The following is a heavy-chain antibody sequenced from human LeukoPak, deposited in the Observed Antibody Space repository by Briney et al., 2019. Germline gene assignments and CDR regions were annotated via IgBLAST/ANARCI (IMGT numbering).Heavy chain of an antibody. CDR1: GLTFSNYA. J-gene: IGHJ4*02. Sequence: PGGPLSLSCAASGLTFSNYAMSWFRQAPGKGLEWVSGLTSGFTPLYADSVKGRFTISRDNSKSTFHLQMNSLRAEDTAVYYCAKDYSDSRVGDVFLEYWGQGTLVTVSS. CDR3: AKDYSDSRVGDVFLEY. CDR2: LTSGFTP. D-gene: IGHD1-26*01. V-gene: IGHV3-23*01.